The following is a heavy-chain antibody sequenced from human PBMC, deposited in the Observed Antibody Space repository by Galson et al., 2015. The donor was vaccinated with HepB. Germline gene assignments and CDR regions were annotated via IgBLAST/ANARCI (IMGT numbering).Heavy chain of an antibody. CDR3: TTGLSTTGFDP. Sequence: SLRLSCAASGLTFSSAWMNWVRQAPGKGLEWVGLIKSKSDGGTTDYSAPVKGRFTISRDDSRTPLFLQMDSLKTEDTAMYNCTTGLSTTGFDPWGQGTLVTVSS. D-gene: IGHD4-17*01. V-gene: IGHV3-15*01. J-gene: IGHJ5*02. CDR2: IKSKSDGGTT. CDR1: GLTFSSAW.